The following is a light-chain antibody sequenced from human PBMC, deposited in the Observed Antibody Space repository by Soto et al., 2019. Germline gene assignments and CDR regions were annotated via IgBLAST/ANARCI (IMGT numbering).Light chain of an antibody. CDR2: DVS. V-gene: IGLV2-14*01. Sequence: QSALTQPASVSGSPGQSITISCTGTSSDVCGYNYVSWYQQHPGKAPKLMIYDVSNRHSGVSNRFSGSKSGNTASLTISGLQAEDEADYYCRSYTSSSTLDVVFGGGTKLTVL. CDR1: SSDVCGYNY. CDR3: RSYTSSSTLDVV. J-gene: IGLJ2*01.